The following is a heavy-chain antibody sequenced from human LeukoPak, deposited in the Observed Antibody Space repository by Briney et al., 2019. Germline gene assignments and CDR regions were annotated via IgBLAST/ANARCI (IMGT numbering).Heavy chain of an antibody. CDR3: ARHSRDTAMVDY. CDR2: IYYSGST. J-gene: IGHJ4*02. Sequence: SETLSLTCTVSGGSISSSSYYWGWIRQPPGKGLEWIGSIYYSGSTYYNPSLKSRVTISVDTSKNQFSLKLSSVTASDTAVYYCARHSRDTAMVDYWGQGTLVTVSS. D-gene: IGHD5-18*01. V-gene: IGHV4-39*01. CDR1: GGSISSSSYY.